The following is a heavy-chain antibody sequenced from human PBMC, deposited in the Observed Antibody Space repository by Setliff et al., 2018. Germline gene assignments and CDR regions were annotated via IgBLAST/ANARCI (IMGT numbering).Heavy chain of an antibody. Sequence: SETLSLTCTVSNGSISSGNYFWGWIRQPPGKGLEWMGSIFYTGSTYYSPSLKSRVTMSIDTSKNQFSLKLSSVTAADTAVYYCAKVPITKVYFYMDVWGKGTTVTVSS. V-gene: IGHV4-39*01. J-gene: IGHJ6*03. CDR1: NGSISSGNYF. D-gene: IGHD3-10*01. CDR2: IFYTGST. CDR3: AKVPITKVYFYMDV.